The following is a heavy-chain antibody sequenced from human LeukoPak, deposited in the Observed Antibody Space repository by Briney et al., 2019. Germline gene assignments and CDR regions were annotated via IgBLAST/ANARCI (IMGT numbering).Heavy chain of an antibody. V-gene: IGHV1-18*01. Sequence: GASVKVSCKASGYTFTSYGISWVRQAPGQGLEWMGWISGYNGNTNYAQKFQDRVVMTTDTSTSTVYMELRSLRSDDTAVYYCARDSSSWLHGYWGQGTLVTVSS. D-gene: IGHD6-13*01. CDR1: GYTFTSYG. CDR2: ISGYNGNT. J-gene: IGHJ4*02. CDR3: ARDSSSWLHGY.